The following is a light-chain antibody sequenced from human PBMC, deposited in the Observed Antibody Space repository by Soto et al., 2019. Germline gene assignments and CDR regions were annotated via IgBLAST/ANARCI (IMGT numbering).Light chain of an antibody. CDR3: QQYYSYPRT. Sequence: DIQMTQSPSPLSGSVGDRVTITCRASQTISSWLAWYQQKPGKAPKLLIYDASSLESGVPSRFSGSGSGTDFTLTISCLQSEDFATYYCQQYYSYPRTFGQGSKVDI. V-gene: IGKV1-5*01. CDR1: QTISSW. J-gene: IGKJ1*01. CDR2: DAS.